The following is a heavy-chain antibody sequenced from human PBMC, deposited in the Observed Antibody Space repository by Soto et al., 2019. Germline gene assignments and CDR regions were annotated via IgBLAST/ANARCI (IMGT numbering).Heavy chain of an antibody. CDR3: AKLPWEVAPS. Sequence: GGSLRLSCSDSGFTFRNFWIHWVRKSPGKGLEWVSHIGPDGTDIAYADSVKGRVIISRDNARNTVYLQMNSLEAEDTAVYYCAKLPWEVAPSWGQGTLVTVSS. D-gene: IGHD1-26*01. V-gene: IGHV3-74*03. CDR1: GFTFRNFW. CDR2: IGPDGTDI. J-gene: IGHJ5*02.